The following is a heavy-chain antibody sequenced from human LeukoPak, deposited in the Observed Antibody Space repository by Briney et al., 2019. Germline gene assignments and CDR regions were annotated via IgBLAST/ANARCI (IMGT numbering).Heavy chain of an antibody. Sequence: PSETLSLTCTVSGGSISSGDYYWSWIRQPPGKGLEWIGYIYYSGSTYYNPSLKSRVTISVDTSKNQFSLKLSSVTAADTAAYYCARDEAAGLGSFDYWGQGTLVTVSS. D-gene: IGHD6-13*01. J-gene: IGHJ4*02. V-gene: IGHV4-30-4*08. CDR3: ARDEAAGLGSFDY. CDR2: IYYSGST. CDR1: GGSISSGDYY.